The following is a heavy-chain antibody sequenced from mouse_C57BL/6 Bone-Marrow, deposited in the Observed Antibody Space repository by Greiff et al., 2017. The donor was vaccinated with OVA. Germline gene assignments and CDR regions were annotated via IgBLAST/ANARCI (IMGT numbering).Heavy chain of an antibody. CDR1: GYSFIDYN. Sequence: EVQLVESGPELVKPGASVKISCKASGYSFIDYNMNWVKQSNGKSLEWIGVINPNYGTTSYNQKFKGKATLTVDQSSSTAYMQLNSLTSEDSAVYYCARGGAWRPYYYAMDYWGQGTSVTVSS. CDR3: ARGGAWRPYYYAMDY. CDR2: INPNYGTT. J-gene: IGHJ4*01. V-gene: IGHV1-39*01.